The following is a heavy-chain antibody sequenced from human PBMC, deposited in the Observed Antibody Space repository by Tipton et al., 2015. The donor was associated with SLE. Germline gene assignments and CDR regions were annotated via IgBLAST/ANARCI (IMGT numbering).Heavy chain of an antibody. CDR2: ISISGTT. CDR1: GVSISSGNYY. Sequence: TLSLTCSVSGVSISSGNYYWSWIRQPAGKGLEWIGHISISGTTNYNPSLQSRVSISVDTSKNQFSLKQISVTAADTAIFYCARDGDCTRSWSHFGGSFALWGQGTMVTVSS. J-gene: IGHJ3*01. CDR3: ARDGDCTRSWSHFGGSFAL. V-gene: IGHV4-61*09. D-gene: IGHD2-2*03.